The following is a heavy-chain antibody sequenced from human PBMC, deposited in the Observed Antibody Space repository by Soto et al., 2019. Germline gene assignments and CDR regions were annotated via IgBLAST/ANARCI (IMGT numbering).Heavy chain of an antibody. CDR1: GFAFSNYA. CDR3: AKGSASGSPYYFDY. D-gene: IGHD6-25*01. CDR2: INDVGGST. J-gene: IGHJ4*02. Sequence: HPGGSLRLSCAASGFAFSNYAMSWVRQAPGKGLEWVSAINDVGGSTWTADSEKGRFTISRDNSKNTLYLQMNSLRAEDTAVYYCAKGSASGSPYYFDYWGQGTLVTVSS. V-gene: IGHV3-23*01.